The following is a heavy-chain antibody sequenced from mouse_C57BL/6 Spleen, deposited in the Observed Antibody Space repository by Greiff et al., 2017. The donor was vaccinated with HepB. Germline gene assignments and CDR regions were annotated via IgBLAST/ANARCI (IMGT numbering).Heavy chain of an antibody. J-gene: IGHJ2*01. Sequence: VKLMESGPELVKPGASVKISCKASGYSFTSYYIHWVKQRPGQGLEWIGWIYPGSGNTKYNEKFKGKATLTADTSSSTAYMQLSSLTSEDSAVYYCARWDYGSSYAFDYWGQGTTLTVSS. CDR1: GYSFTSYY. CDR3: ARWDYGSSYAFDY. CDR2: IYPGSGNT. V-gene: IGHV1-66*01. D-gene: IGHD1-1*01.